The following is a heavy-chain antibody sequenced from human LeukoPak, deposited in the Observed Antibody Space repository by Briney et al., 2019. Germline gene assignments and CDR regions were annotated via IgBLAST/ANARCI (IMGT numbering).Heavy chain of an antibody. Sequence: SVKVSCKASGGTFSSYAISWVRQARGQGLEWMGGIIPIFGTANYAQKFQGRVTITADKSTSTAYMELSSLRSEDTAVYYCARDSVDLSGTPRFLRMDVWGKGTTVTVSS. D-gene: IGHD3-10*01. J-gene: IGHJ6*04. CDR1: GGTFSSYA. CDR2: IIPIFGTA. CDR3: ARDSVDLSGTPRFLRMDV. V-gene: IGHV1-69*06.